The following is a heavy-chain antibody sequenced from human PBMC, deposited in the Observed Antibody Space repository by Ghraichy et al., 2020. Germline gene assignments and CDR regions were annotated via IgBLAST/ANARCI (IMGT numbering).Heavy chain of an antibody. CDR2: INPNSGDT. CDR3: AREGAFYKWELQY. D-gene: IGHD1-26*01. Sequence: ASVKDSCKASGYTFAGYYIHWVRQAPGQGLEWMGRINPNSGDTNYAQEFQGRVTMTRDTSISTVYMELSRLRSDDTAVYYCAREGAFYKWELQYWGQGTLVTVSS. V-gene: IGHV1-2*06. CDR1: GYTFAGYY. J-gene: IGHJ4*02.